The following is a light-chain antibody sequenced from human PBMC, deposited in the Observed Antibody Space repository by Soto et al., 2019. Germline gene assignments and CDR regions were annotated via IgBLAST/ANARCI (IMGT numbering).Light chain of an antibody. V-gene: IGKV3-20*01. CDR1: QSVTGSY. Sequence: EIVLTQSPGTLSLSPGEGATLSCRASQSVTGSYLAWYQQKPGQAPRLLIYGASSRATGIPDRFSGSESGTDFTLTISGLEPEYFAVYYCQQYGSSPRTFGQGTKVEI. J-gene: IGKJ1*01. CDR2: GAS. CDR3: QQYGSSPRT.